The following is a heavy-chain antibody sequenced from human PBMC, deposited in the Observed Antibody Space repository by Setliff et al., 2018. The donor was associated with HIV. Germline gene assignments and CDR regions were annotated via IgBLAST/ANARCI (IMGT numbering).Heavy chain of an antibody. D-gene: IGHD6-19*01. CDR1: GGSISSNSYY. V-gene: IGHV4-61*09. Sequence: PSETLSLTCAVSGGSISSNSYYWSWIRQPAGKGLEWIGHVYTSGNTYYNPSLNSRVSISADTPRNQFSLSLDSVTAADTAVYYCATDPKGDGWAYFDSWGQGTLVTVSS. CDR2: VYTSGNT. CDR3: ATDPKGDGWAYFDS. J-gene: IGHJ4*02.